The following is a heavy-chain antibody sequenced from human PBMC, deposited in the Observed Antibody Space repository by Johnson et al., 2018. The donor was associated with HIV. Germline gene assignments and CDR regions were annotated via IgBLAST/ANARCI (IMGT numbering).Heavy chain of an antibody. CDR2: ISYSGSDT. V-gene: IGHV3-30*02. D-gene: IGHD7-27*01. CDR1: GFTFNIHG. J-gene: IGHJ3*02. CDR3: APLGDAFDI. Sequence: QELLVESGGGVVQPGGSLRVPCAASGFTFNIHGVHWVRRAPGKGLEWVAYISYSGSDTYYVDSVKGRFTVSRDNSENTLFLQMNSLRAEDTAVYYCAPLGDAFDIWGQGTLVIVSS.